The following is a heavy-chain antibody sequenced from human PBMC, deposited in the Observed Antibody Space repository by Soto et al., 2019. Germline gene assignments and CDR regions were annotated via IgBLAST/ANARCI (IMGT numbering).Heavy chain of an antibody. CDR3: ARRYSSSFDY. CDR2: IYYSGST. V-gene: IGHV4-59*08. J-gene: IGHJ4*02. Sequence: PSETLSLTCTVSGGSPSSYYWSWIRQPPGKGLEWIGYIYYSGSTNYNPSLKSRVTISVDTSKNQFSLKLSSVTAADTAVYYYARRYSSSFDYWGQGTLVNVSS. D-gene: IGHD6-13*01. CDR1: GGSPSSYY.